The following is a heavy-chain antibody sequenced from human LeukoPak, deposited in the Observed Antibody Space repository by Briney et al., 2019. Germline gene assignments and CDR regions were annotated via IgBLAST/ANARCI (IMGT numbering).Heavy chain of an antibody. CDR1: GGTFSSDA. D-gene: IGHD1-26*01. CDR3: GKYVSWGVVGAAHE. CDR2: ISASCCTP. Sequence: PGGTLRLSCAASGGTFSSDAMRWGRQGPGKGLGWGSAISASCCTPSYADSLHGPFTIPRDNAKNSLPLQINNLRAEDTALYYCGKYVSWGVVGAAHEWGQGTLVTVSS. J-gene: IGHJ4*02. V-gene: IGHV3-23*01.